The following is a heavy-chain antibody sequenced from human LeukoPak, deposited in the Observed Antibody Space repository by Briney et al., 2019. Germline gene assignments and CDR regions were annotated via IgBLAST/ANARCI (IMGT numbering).Heavy chain of an antibody. CDR2: ISYSGST. J-gene: IGHJ4*02. D-gene: IGHD2-15*01. CDR1: GGSISSYY. Sequence: SETLSLTCTVSGGSISSYYWSWIRQPPGKGLEWIGYISYSGSTNYNPSLKSRVTISVDTSKNRFSLKLSSVTAADTAVYYCFVVVVAATAHWGQGTLVTVSS. CDR3: FVVVVAATAH. V-gene: IGHV4-59*01.